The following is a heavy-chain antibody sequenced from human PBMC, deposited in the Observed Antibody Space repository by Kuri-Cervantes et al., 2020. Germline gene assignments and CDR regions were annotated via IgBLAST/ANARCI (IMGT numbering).Heavy chain of an antibody. J-gene: IGHJ5*02. CDR2: IYHSGST. CDR3: ARKGLELRRGRGHNWFDP. Sequence: SETLSLTCAVSGYSISSGYYWGWIRQPPGKGLEWIGSIYHSGSTYYNPSLKSRVTISVDTSKNQFSLKLSSVTAADTAVYYCARKGLELRRGRGHNWFDPWGRGTLVTVSS. D-gene: IGHD1-7*01. CDR1: GYSISSGYY. V-gene: IGHV4-38-2*01.